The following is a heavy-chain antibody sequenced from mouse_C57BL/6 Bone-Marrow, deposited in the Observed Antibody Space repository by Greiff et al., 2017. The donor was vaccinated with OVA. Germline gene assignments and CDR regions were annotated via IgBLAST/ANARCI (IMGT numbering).Heavy chain of an antibody. Sequence: QVQLKESGAELVRPGTSVKMSCKASGYTFTNYWIGWAKQRPGHGLEWIGDIYPGGGYTNYKEKFKGKATLTADKSSSTAYMQFSSLTSEDSAIYYCARSGYCSRGYAMDYWGQGTSVTVSS. CDR2: IYPGGGYT. V-gene: IGHV1-63*01. CDR3: ARSGYCSRGYAMDY. D-gene: IGHD1-1*01. CDR1: GYTFTNYW. J-gene: IGHJ4*01.